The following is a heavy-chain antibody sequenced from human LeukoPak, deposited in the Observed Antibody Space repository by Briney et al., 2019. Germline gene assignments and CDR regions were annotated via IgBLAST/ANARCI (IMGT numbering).Heavy chain of an antibody. J-gene: IGHJ4*02. Sequence: ASVKVSCKASGYTFTGYYMHWVRQAPGQGLEWMGWINCNSAGTKYPQKFQGRVSMTKDTSIGTAYLELSRLRSDDTAVYYCARDLTIVGGVSDPRIRGHWGQGTLVTVS. CDR3: ARDLTIVGGVSDPRIRGH. V-gene: IGHV1-2*02. D-gene: IGHD3-3*01. CDR2: INCNSAGT. CDR1: GYTFTGYY.